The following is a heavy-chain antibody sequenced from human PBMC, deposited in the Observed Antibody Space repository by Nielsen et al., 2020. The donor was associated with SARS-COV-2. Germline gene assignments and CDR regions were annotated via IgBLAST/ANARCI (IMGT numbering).Heavy chain of an antibody. Sequence: SETLSLTCTVSGGSISSSSYYWGWIRQPPGKGLEWIGSIYYSGSTYYNPSLKSRVTISVDTSKNQFSLKLSSVTAADTAVYYCARVDYDFWSGYYGFDYWGQGTLVTVSS. CDR1: GGSISSSSYY. CDR3: ARVDYDFWSGYYGFDY. CDR2: IYYSGST. V-gene: IGHV4-39*01. D-gene: IGHD3-3*01. J-gene: IGHJ4*02.